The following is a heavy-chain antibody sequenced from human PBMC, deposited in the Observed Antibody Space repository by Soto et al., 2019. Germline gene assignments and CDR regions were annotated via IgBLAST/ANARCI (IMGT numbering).Heavy chain of an antibody. V-gene: IGHV4-30-2*01. J-gene: IGHJ4*02. Sequence: QLQLQESGSGLVKPSQTLSLTCAVSGGSISSGGYSWSWIRQPPGKGLEWIGYIYHSGSTYYNPSLKSRVTISGDRSKNQVSLKLSSVTAADTAVYYCASLDGDPGGSYFDYWGQGTLVTVSS. CDR3: ASLDGDPGGSYFDY. D-gene: IGHD4-17*01. CDR1: GGSISSGGYS. CDR2: IYHSGST.